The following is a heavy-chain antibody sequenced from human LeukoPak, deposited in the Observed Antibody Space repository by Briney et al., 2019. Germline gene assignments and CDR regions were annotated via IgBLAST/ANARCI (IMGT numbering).Heavy chain of an antibody. Sequence: SQTLSLTCTVSGDSMSSGGHYWTWIRQHPGKGLEWIGYIYYSGSAYYNPSLKSRVTMSVDTSENQFPLKLGSVTAADTAVYYCARDRDGYNYVDYWGQGTLVTVSS. J-gene: IGHJ4*02. D-gene: IGHD5-24*01. CDR3: ARDRDGYNYVDY. CDR2: IYYSGSA. V-gene: IGHV4-31*03. CDR1: GDSMSSGGHY.